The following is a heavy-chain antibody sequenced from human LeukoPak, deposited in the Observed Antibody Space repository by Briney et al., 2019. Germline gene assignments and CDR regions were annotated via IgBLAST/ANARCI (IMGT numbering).Heavy chain of an antibody. Sequence: ASVKVSFKASGYTFTSYYMHWVRQAPGQGLEWMGIINPSGGSTSYAQKFQGRVTMTRDTSTSTVYMELSSLRSEDTAVYYCARDLGIVVVVAATPGVDYWGQGTLVTVSS. CDR1: GYTFTSYY. D-gene: IGHD2-15*01. CDR2: INPSGGST. CDR3: ARDLGIVVVVAATPGVDY. J-gene: IGHJ4*02. V-gene: IGHV1-46*01.